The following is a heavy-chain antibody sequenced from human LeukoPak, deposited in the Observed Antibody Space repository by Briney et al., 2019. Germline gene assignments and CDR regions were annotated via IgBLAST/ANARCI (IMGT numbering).Heavy chain of an antibody. CDR1: GGSFSGYY. V-gene: IGHV4-34*01. D-gene: IGHD3-9*01. Sequence: KPSETLSLTCAVYGGSFSGYYWSWIRQPPGKGLEWIGEINHRGSTNYNPSLKSRVTISVDTSKNQFSLKLSSVTAADTAVYYCARGHSWLTYWGQGTLVTVSS. J-gene: IGHJ4*02. CDR3: ARGHSWLTY. CDR2: INHRGST.